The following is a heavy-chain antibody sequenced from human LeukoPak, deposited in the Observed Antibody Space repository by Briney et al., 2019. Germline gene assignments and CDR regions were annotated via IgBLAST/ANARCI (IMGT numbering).Heavy chain of an antibody. V-gene: IGHV1-46*01. D-gene: IGHD3-16*01. J-gene: IGHJ4*02. Sequence: ASVKVSCKASGYTFTSCYMHWVRQAPGQGLEWMGIINPSGGSTSYAQKFQGRVTMTRDTSTSAVYMELSSLRSEDTAVYYCARTPDPAYDNAPFDYWGQGTLVTVSS. CDR2: INPSGGST. CDR3: ARTPDPAYDNAPFDY. CDR1: GYTFTSCY.